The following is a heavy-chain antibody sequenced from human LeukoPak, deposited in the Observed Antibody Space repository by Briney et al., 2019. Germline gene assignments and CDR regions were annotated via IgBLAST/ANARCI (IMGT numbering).Heavy chain of an antibody. CDR2: IIPIFGTA. CDR3: ASPYNWNYYYYMDV. Sequence: GASVKVSCKASGGTFSSYAFSWVRQAPGQGLEWMGGIIPIFGTANYAQKFQGRVTITTDESTSTAYMELSSLRSEDTAVYYCASPYNWNYYYYMDVWGKGTTVTVSS. J-gene: IGHJ6*03. V-gene: IGHV1-69*05. D-gene: IGHD1-1*01. CDR1: GGTFSSYA.